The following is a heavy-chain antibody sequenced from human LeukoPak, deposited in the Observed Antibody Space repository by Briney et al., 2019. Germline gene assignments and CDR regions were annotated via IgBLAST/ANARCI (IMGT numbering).Heavy chain of an antibody. CDR2: IGWNSGSI. J-gene: IGHJ4*02. D-gene: IGHD3-9*01. CDR3: ARWQGLTGEDY. CDR1: GFTFDDYA. V-gene: IGHV3-9*01. Sequence: PGGSLRLSCAASGFTFDDYAMHWVRQAPGKGLEWVSGIGWNSGSIGYADSVNGRFTISRDNAKNSLYLQMNSLRAEDTALYYCARWQGLTGEDYWGQGTLVTVSS.